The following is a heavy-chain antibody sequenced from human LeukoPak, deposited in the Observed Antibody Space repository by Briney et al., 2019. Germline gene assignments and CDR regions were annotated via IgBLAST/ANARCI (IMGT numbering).Heavy chain of an antibody. V-gene: IGHV3-48*03. CDR3: ARDTVNGPFVISLDY. Sequence: RGSLRLSCAASGFSFSSYAMNWVRQAPGKGLEWVSHISSGGNTEYYVDSVRGRFSMSRDNPKNLLFLQMNSLRAEDTAVYYCARDTVNGPFVISLDYWGQGALVTVSS. D-gene: IGHD2-8*01. J-gene: IGHJ4*02. CDR1: GFSFSSYA. CDR2: ISSGGNTE.